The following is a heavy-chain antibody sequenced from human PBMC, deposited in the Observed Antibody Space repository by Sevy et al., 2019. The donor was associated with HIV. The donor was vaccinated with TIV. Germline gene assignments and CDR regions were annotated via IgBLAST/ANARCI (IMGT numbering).Heavy chain of an antibody. D-gene: IGHD3-16*01. V-gene: IGHV1-69*13. CDR1: GGTLRKNV. CDR3: ARGGHAYGLLSRDAFDV. Sequence: ASVKVSCKASGGTLRKNVISWVRHAPGRGLEWMGGIIPIFGTPTYGQNLQGRVTIFADESTSTSYLEVRSLRTEDTAMYFCARGGHAYGLLSRDAFDVWGQGTMVTVSS. CDR2: IIPIFGTP. J-gene: IGHJ3*01.